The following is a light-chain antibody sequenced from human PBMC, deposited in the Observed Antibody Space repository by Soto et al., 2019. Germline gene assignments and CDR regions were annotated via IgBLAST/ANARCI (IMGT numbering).Light chain of an antibody. CDR2: YDD. CDR3: AAWDDNLNGPV. CDR1: SSNIGNNA. J-gene: IGLJ1*01. Sequence: QSVLTQPPSVSEAPRQRVTISCSGSSSNIGNNAVNWYQQLPGKAPKLLIFYDDLLPSGVSDRFSASKSGTSASLAISGLQSEDEADYYCAAWDDNLNGPVFGTGTKAPS. V-gene: IGLV1-36*01.